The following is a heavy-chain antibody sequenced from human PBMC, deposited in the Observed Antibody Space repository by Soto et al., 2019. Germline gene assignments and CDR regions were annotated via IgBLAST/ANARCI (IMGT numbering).Heavy chain of an antibody. CDR2: IYWDDDK. V-gene: IGHV2-5*02. CDR1: GFSLSTSGVG. J-gene: IGHJ3*02. D-gene: IGHD6-19*01. CDR3: AHAPKVTAVAGTGEMGAFDI. Sequence: QITLNESGPTLVKHTQTLTLTCTFSGFSLSTSGVGVGWIRQPPGKALEWLALIYWDDDKRYSPSLKSRLTITKDTFKNQVVLTITTMDPVDTATYYCAHAPKVTAVAGTGEMGAFDICGQGTMVTVSS.